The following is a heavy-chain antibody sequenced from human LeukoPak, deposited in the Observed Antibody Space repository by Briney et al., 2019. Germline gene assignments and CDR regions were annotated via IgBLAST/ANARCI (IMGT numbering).Heavy chain of an antibody. J-gene: IGHJ4*02. V-gene: IGHV3-21*01. CDR3: ASKVLGATGYFDY. Sequence: PGGSLRLSCAASGFTFSNAWMSWVRQAPGKGLEWVSSISSSSSYIYYADSVKGRFTISRDNAKNSLYLQMNSLRAEDTAVYYCASKVLGATGYFDYWGQGTLVTVSS. D-gene: IGHD1-26*01. CDR2: ISSSSSYI. CDR1: GFTFSNAW.